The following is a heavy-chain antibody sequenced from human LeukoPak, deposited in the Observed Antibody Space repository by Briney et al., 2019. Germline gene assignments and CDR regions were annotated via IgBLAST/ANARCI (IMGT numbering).Heavy chain of an antibody. CDR2: VDPEDGET. CDR3: TKRRGSGDLPRASDY. J-gene: IGHJ4*02. CDR1: GYTFTDYY. V-gene: IGHV1-69-2*01. D-gene: IGHD6-19*01. Sequence: GASVKISCKVSGYTFTDYYMHWVQQAPGKGLEWMGLVDPEDGETIYAEKFQGRVTITADTSTDTAYMELSSLRSEDTAVYYCTKRRGSGDLPRASDYWGQGTLVTVSS.